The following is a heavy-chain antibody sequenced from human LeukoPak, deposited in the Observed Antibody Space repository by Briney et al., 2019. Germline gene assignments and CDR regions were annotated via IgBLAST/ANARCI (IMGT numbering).Heavy chain of an antibody. CDR2: INVSGSNI. CDR1: GFTFVDYF. CDR3: ARGRWFGELSPAAFDI. J-gene: IGHJ3*02. D-gene: IGHD3-10*01. Sequence: PGGSLRLSCTASGFTFVDYFMNWVRQAPGKGLEWISDINVSGSNIHYADSVRGRFTISRDNAKKSLYLQLNSIRAEDTAVYYCARGRWFGELSPAAFDIWGQGTVVTVS. V-gene: IGHV3-11*01.